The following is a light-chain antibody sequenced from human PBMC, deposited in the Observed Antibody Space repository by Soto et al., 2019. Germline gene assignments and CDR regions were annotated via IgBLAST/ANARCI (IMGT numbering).Light chain of an antibody. Sequence: QSVLTQPPSASGTPGQRVTISCSGSSSNIGSNTVNWYQQLPGTAPKLLIYSNNQRPSGVPDRFSGSKSGTSASLAISGLQSEDEADYYCAAWDDSLAAYVFGTGTKATGL. CDR1: SSNIGSNT. CDR2: SNN. J-gene: IGLJ1*01. V-gene: IGLV1-44*01. CDR3: AAWDDSLAAYV.